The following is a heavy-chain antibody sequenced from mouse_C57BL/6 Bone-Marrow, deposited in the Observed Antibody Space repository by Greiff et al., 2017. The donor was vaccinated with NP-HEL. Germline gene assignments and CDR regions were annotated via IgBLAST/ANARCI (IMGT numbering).Heavy chain of an antibody. D-gene: IGHD1-1*01. Sequence: EVKLVESGGGLVQPGGSLKLSCAASGFTFSDYYMYWVRQTPEKRLEWVAYISNGGGSTYYPDTVKGRFTISRDNAKNTLYLQMSRLKSEDTAMYYCARANGRSDFFYAMDYWGQGTSVTVSS. V-gene: IGHV5-12*01. J-gene: IGHJ4*01. CDR3: ARANGRSDFFYAMDY. CDR1: GFTFSDYY. CDR2: ISNGGGST.